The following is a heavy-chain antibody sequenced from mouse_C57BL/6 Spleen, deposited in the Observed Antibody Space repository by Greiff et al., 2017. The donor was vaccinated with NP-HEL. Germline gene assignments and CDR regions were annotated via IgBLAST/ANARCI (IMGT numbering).Heavy chain of an antibody. J-gene: IGHJ4*01. CDR3: VRHLNRDYAMDY. CDR2: IRSKSNNYAT. CDR1: GFSFNTYA. V-gene: IGHV10-1*01. Sequence: GGGLVQPKGSLNLSCAASGFSFNTYAMNWVRQAPGKGLEWVARIRSKSNNYATYYADSVKDRFTISRDDSESMLYLQMNNLKTEDTAMYYCVRHLNRDYAMDYWGQGTSVTVSS.